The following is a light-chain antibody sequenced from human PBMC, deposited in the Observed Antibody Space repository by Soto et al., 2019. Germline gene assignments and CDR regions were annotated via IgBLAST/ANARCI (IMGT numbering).Light chain of an antibody. Sequence: IQMTQSPSPLSASVGDRVTITCRASQSISSWLAWYQQKPGKAPKLLIYKASSLESGVPSRFSGSGSGTEFTLTITSLQPDDFATYYCQQYNSYGTFGQGTKVDIK. CDR3: QQYNSYGT. CDR1: QSISSW. V-gene: IGKV1-5*03. CDR2: KAS. J-gene: IGKJ1*01.